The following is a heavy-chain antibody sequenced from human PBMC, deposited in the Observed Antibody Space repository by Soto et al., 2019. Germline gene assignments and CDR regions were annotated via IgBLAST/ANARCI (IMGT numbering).Heavy chain of an antibody. CDR2: NYYSGIT. J-gene: IGHJ6*02. V-gene: IGHV4-31*01. D-gene: IGHD6-6*01. CDR3: ARGTSIAGLYYGMDV. CDR1: GGSISSGGYY. Sequence: QVQLQESGPGLVKPSQTLSLTCTVSGGSISSGGYYWTWIRQHPGKGLEWIGYNYYSGITYYNPSLKSPLTISLDPSKTQLSLKLSSVTAADTAVYYCARGTSIAGLYYGMDVWGQGTTVTVS.